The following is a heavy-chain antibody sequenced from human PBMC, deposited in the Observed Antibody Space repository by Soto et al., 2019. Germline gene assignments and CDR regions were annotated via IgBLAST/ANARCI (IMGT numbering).Heavy chain of an antibody. CDR1: GLTFVSYG. CDR2: ISYDGSNK. D-gene: IGHD3-3*01. CDR3: AKAFKSYDFWSGYYPEIDY. J-gene: IGHJ4*02. Sequence: GGFMRLSCAASGLTFVSYGMHCVRQAQGKGLEWVAVISYDGSNKYYADSVKGRFTISRDNSKNTLYLQMNSLRAEDTAVYYCAKAFKSYDFWSGYYPEIDYWGQGTLVTVSS. V-gene: IGHV3-30*18.